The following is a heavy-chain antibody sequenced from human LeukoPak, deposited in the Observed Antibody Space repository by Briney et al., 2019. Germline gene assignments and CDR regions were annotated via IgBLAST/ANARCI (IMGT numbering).Heavy chain of an antibody. Sequence: GGSLRLSCAASGFTFSSYGMHWVRQAPGKGLEWVAVIWYDGSNKYYADSVRGRFTITRDSSKNTVDLQMNSLRDEDTAVYYCARDQGDAGSRVERDGHYMDVWGKGTTVTVSS. CDR1: GFTFSSYG. CDR3: ARDQGDAGSRVERDGHYMDV. J-gene: IGHJ6*03. V-gene: IGHV3-33*01. D-gene: IGHD1-1*01. CDR2: IWYDGSNK.